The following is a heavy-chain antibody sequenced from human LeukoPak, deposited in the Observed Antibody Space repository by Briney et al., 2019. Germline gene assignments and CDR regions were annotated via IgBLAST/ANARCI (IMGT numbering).Heavy chain of an antibody. CDR2: ISSSGSTI. CDR3: ASQNVGYCSGGSCYSTAFDI. D-gene: IGHD2-15*01. Sequence: GGSLRLSCAASGFTFSDYYMSWIRQAPGKGLEWVSYISSSGSTIYYADSVKGRFTISRDNAKNSLYLQMNSLRAEDTAVYYCASQNVGYCSGGSCYSTAFDIWGQGTMVTVSS. CDR1: GFTFSDYY. V-gene: IGHV3-11*04. J-gene: IGHJ3*02.